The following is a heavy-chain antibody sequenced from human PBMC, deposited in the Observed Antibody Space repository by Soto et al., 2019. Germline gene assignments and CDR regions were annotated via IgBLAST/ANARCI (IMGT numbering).Heavy chain of an antibody. Sequence: GASVKVSCKASGYTFTGYYMHWVRQAPGQGLEWMGWTNPNSGGTNYAQKFQGRVTMNRDTSISTAYMELSRLRSDDTAAYYCARARFGQTGRHRILAHWPQGTLVPVSS. CDR2: TNPNSGGT. CDR1: GYTFTGYY. D-gene: IGHD3-16*01. J-gene: IGHJ1*01. CDR3: ARARFGQTGRHRILAH. V-gene: IGHV1-2*02.